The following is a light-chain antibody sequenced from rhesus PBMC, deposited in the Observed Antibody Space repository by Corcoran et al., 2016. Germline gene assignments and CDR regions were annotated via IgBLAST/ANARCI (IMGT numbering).Light chain of an antibody. CDR2: GAS. V-gene: IGKV3-31*02. CDR3: QETSNLST. J-gene: IGKJ3*01. Sequence: PGETATISCRTSQSVSSKLAWYQQKPGQAPRHLIYGASSRATGIPDRFSGSGSGTDFTLTISSLEPEDFSVYYCQETSNLSTFGPGTKLDIK. CDR1: QSVSSK.